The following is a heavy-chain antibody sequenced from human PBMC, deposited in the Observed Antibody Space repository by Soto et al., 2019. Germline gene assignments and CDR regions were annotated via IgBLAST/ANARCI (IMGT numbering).Heavy chain of an antibody. CDR3: ARQQRGVAEIVFGY. CDR2: IYYSGST. V-gene: IGHV4-59*08. D-gene: IGHD6-19*01. Sequence: QVQLQESGPGLVKPLETLSLTCTVSGGSISSFYWSWIRQPPGKGLEWIGYIYYSGSTHYNPSLESRITISVDTSKNQFSLKLSSVTAADTAVYYCARQQRGVAEIVFGYWGQGNLVTVSS. CDR1: GGSISSFY. J-gene: IGHJ4*02.